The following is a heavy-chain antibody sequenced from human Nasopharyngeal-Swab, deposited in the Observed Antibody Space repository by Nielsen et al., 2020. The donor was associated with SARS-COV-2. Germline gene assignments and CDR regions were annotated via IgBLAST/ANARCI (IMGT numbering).Heavy chain of an antibody. D-gene: IGHD3-22*01. CDR1: GFSFGDFN. CDR2: ISGSGGVI. V-gene: IGHV3-11*01. Sequence: SLKISCEASGFSFGDFNMRWIRQAPGKGLEWLADISGSGGVIYYADSAKGRFTISRDNRKKSLYLQMNWLRVEDTAVYFCASPYDSNGFHYALDYWGQGTLVTVSS. J-gene: IGHJ4*02. CDR3: ASPYDSNGFHYALDY.